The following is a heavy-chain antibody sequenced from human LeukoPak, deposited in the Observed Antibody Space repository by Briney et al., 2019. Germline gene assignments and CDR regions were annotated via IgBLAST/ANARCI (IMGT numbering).Heavy chain of an antibody. D-gene: IGHD3-10*01. V-gene: IGHV1-2*02. CDR3: ARDSAVYYGSGGSDY. CDR2: INPNSGGT. CDR1: GYTFTGYY. J-gene: IGHJ4*02. Sequence: ASVKVSCKASGYTFTGYYMHWVRQAPGQGLEWMGWINPNSGGTNYAQKFQGRVTMTRDTSISTAYMELSRLRSDDTAVYYCARDSAVYYGSGGSDYWGQGTLVTVSS.